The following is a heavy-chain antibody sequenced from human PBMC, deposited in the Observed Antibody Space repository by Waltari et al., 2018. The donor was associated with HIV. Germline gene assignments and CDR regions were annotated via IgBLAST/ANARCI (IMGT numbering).Heavy chain of an antibody. J-gene: IGHJ4*02. CDR2: SLHSGST. CDR1: GYSTESGYY. V-gene: IGHV4-38-2*01. Sequence: QVQLQESGPGLVKPSETLSLPCSVPGYSTESGYYWGWIRQPPGKGLEWIGSSLHSGSTYYNPSLKSRLTISLDTSKNQVSLKLSSVTAADTAVYYCASGSRRGHSHGIDYWGQGTLVTVSS. D-gene: IGHD5-18*01. CDR3: ASGSRRGHSHGIDY.